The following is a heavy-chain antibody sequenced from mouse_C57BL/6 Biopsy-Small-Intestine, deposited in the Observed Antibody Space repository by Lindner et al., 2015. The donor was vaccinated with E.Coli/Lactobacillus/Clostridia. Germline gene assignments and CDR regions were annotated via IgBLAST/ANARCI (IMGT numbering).Heavy chain of an antibody. V-gene: IGHV1-63*01. J-gene: IGHJ1*03. CDR3: ARMDLDDSHWYFDV. D-gene: IGHD2-13*01. Sequence: QLQESGAELVRPGTSVKMSCKASGYTFTNYWVGWAKQRPGHGLEWIGDIYPGGGYTNYNEKFKGKATLTADKSSSTAYMQFSSLTSEDSAIYYCARMDLDDSHWYFDVWGTGTTVTVSS. CDR1: GYTFTNYW. CDR2: IYPGGGYT.